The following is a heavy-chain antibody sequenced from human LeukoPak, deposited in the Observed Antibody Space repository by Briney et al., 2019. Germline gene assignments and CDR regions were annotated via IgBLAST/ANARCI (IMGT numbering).Heavy chain of an antibody. CDR3: ARGRVSSSTWYSTYYYFFYMDF. CDR2: VDHTGST. V-gene: IGHV4-59*01. J-gene: IGHJ6*03. CDR1: GGSISSYY. D-gene: IGHD4-11*01. Sequence: PSETLSLTCTVSGGSISSYYWSWIRQPPGKGLEWIGYVDHTGSTKFNPSLNGRVSISRDTSNNFFSLRLRSVTAADTAVYFCARGRVSSSTWYSTYYYFFYMDFWGKGTTVTVSS.